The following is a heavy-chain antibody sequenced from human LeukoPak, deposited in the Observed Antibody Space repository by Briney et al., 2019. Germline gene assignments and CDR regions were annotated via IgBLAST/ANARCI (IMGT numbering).Heavy chain of an antibody. D-gene: IGHD3-10*01. CDR3: AKDYYGAGSYDY. Sequence: GGSLRLSCAASGFTFSSYSMNWVRQAPGKGLEWVSSISSSSSYIYYADSVKGRFTISRDNAKNSLYLQMNSLRAEDTAVYYCAKDYYGAGSYDYWGQGTLVTVSS. CDR2: ISSSSSYI. CDR1: GFTFSSYS. J-gene: IGHJ4*02. V-gene: IGHV3-21*01.